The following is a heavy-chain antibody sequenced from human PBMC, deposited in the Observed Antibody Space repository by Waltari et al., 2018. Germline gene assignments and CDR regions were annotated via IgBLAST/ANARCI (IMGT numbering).Heavy chain of an antibody. CDR2: IYPGDSDT. CDR1: GYSFTSYW. Sequence: EVQLVQSGAEVKKPGESLKISCKGSGYSFTSYWIGWVRQMPGKGLGWMGIIYPGDSDTRYSPSFQGQVTISADKSISTAYLQWSSLKASDTAMYYCARLNDFWSGYHHRDYYYMDVWGKGTTVTVSS. J-gene: IGHJ6*03. V-gene: IGHV5-51*03. D-gene: IGHD3-3*01. CDR3: ARLNDFWSGYHHRDYYYMDV.